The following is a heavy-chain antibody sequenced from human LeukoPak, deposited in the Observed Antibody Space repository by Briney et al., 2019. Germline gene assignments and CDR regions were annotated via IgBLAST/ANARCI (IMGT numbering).Heavy chain of an antibody. CDR2: IYYSGST. J-gene: IGHJ4*02. CDR1: GGSISSYY. CDR3: ARVGEQGSSVWRVVFFDY. V-gene: IGHV4-59*01. D-gene: IGHD6-19*01. Sequence: PSETLSLTCTVSGGSISSYYWSWIRQPPGKGLEWIGYIYYSGSTNYNPSLKSRVTISVDTSKNQFSLKLSSVTAADTAVYYCARVGEQGSSVWRVVFFDYWGQGTLVTVSS.